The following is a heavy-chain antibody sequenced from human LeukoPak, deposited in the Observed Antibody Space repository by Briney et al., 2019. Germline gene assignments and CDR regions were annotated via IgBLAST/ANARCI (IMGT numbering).Heavy chain of an antibody. J-gene: IGHJ4*02. D-gene: IGHD5-12*01. CDR3: AKSRNIVATINFDY. Sequence: PGGSLRLSCAASGFTFSSYAMSWVRQAPGKGLEWVSGISNSGGSTYYADSAKGRFTISRDNSKNTLYLQMNSLRAEPTAIYYCAKSRNIVATINFDYWGQGTLVTVSS. CDR1: GFTFSSYA. V-gene: IGHV3-23*01. CDR2: ISNSGGST.